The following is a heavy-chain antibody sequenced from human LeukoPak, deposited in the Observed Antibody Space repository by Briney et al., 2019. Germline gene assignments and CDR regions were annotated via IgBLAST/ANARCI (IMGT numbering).Heavy chain of an antibody. CDR3: ARRGEDYYDSSGYYFGFVWFDP. CDR2: INHSGST. V-gene: IGHV4-34*01. CDR1: GDSMSDYF. J-gene: IGHJ5*02. D-gene: IGHD3-22*01. Sequence: SETLSLTCTVSGDSMSDYFWTWIRQPPGKGLEWIGEINHSGSTNYNPSLKSRVTISVDTSKNQFSLKLSSVTAADTAVYYCARRGEDYYDSSGYYFGFVWFDPWGQGTLVTVSS.